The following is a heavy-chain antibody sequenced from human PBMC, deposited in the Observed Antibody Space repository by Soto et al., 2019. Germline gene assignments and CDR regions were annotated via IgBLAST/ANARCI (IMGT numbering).Heavy chain of an antibody. CDR1: GFSFSGYA. V-gene: IGHV3-23*01. Sequence: EVQLLESGGGLVQPGGSLRLSCAASGFSFSGYAISWVRLAPGKGLEWVSGISGSGATPLYADSVKGRFTISRDNSQNTLYQQMNSLRAEDTAVYYCAKGARGYSPSGMDVWGQGTTVTVSS. D-gene: IGHD5-12*01. J-gene: IGHJ6*02. CDR3: AKGARGYSPSGMDV. CDR2: ISGSGATP.